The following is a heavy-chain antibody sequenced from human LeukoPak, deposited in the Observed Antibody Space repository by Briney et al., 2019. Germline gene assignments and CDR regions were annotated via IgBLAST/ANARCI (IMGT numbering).Heavy chain of an antibody. CDR3: ARSHYYYDSSGYYYFDY. D-gene: IGHD3-22*01. J-gene: IGHJ4*02. V-gene: IGHV1-69*13. Sequence: SVTVSCKASGGTFSSYAISWVRQAPGQGLEWMGGIIPIFGTANYAQKFQGRVTITADESTSTAYMELSSLRSEDTAVYYCARSHYYYDSSGYYYFDYWGQGTLVTVSS. CDR2: IIPIFGTA. CDR1: GGTFSSYA.